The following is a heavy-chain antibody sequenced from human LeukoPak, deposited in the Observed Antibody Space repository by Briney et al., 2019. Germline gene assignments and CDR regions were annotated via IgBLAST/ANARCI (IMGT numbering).Heavy chain of an antibody. CDR2: INPTGGSV. CDR3: ATSPSWYEAFDI. V-gene: IGHV1-46*01. J-gene: IGHJ3*02. D-gene: IGHD6-13*01. Sequence: ASVEVSCKASGYTFTSYYIHWVRQAPGQGLEWMGIINPTGGSVTYAQKFQGRVTMTRDTSTSTVYMELSSLRSEDTAVYYCATSPSWYEAFDIWGQGTMVTVSS. CDR1: GYTFTSYY.